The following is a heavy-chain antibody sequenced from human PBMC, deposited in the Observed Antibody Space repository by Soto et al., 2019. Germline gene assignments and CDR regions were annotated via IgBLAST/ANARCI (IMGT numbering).Heavy chain of an antibody. V-gene: IGHV4-61*01. D-gene: IGHD6-13*01. CDR1: GGSVSSDNFY. Sequence: QVQLQESGPGLVKPSETLSLTCTVSGGSVSSDNFYWSWIRQPPGRGLQWIGYISYTGSTRYNPSLKSRVTISEDTSKNQFSLNLSSVTTADTAVYYCVREQRGGSWDFDSWGQGTLITVSS. CDR3: VREQRGGSWDFDS. CDR2: ISYTGST. J-gene: IGHJ4*02.